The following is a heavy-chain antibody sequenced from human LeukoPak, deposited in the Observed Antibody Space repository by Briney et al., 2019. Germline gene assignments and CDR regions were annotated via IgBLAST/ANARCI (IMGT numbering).Heavy chain of an antibody. D-gene: IGHD6-13*01. CDR3: ARSTFSSNWNL. CDR1: GVSISSGDYY. J-gene: IGHJ4*02. CDR2: IYTSGST. V-gene: IGHV4-61*02. Sequence: SQTLSLTCTVSGVSISSGDYYWSWIRQPAGKGLEWIGRIYTSGSTNYNPSLKSRVTISVDTSKNQFSLKLSPVTAADTAVYYCARSTFSSNWNLWGQGTLVTVSS.